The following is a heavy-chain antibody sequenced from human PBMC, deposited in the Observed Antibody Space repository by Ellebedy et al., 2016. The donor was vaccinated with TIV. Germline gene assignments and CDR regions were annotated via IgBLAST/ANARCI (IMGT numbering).Heavy chain of an antibody. CDR2: IWYDGSNK. CDR1: GFTFSSYS. J-gene: IGHJ3*02. D-gene: IGHD3-22*01. Sequence: GGSLRLSCAASGFTFSSYSMHWVRQASGKGLEWVAVIWYDGSNKYYADSVKGRFTISRDNSKNTLYLQMNSLRAEDTAVYYCATDQGGYSTSDAFDIWGQGTMVTVSS. V-gene: IGHV3-33*01. CDR3: ATDQGGYSTSDAFDI.